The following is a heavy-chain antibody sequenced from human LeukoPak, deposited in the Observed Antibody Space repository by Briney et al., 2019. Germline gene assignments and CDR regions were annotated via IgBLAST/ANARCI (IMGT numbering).Heavy chain of an antibody. J-gene: IGHJ4*02. D-gene: IGHD4-17*01. V-gene: IGHV3-33*01. CDR1: GFTFSSYG. CDR3: TTSYGDPLFDY. Sequence: GRSLRLSCAASGFTFSSYGMHWVRQAPGKGLEWVAVIWYDGSNKYYADSVKGRFTISRDNSKNTLYLQMNSLRADDTAVYYCTTSYGDPLFDYWGQGTLVTVSS. CDR2: IWYDGSNK.